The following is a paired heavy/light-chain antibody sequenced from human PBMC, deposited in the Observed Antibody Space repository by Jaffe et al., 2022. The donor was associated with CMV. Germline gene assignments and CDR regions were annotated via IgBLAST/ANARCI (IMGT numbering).Heavy chain of an antibody. CDR3: ARLPLYCSSTSCVYYYYYMDV. D-gene: IGHD2-2*01. J-gene: IGHJ6*03. Sequence: QVQLQQSGPGLVKPSETLSLTCTVSGGSVSDFYWSWIRQPPGKGLEWIGYIYYSGATNYNPSLKSRVTMSVDTSKNQFSLKLSSVTAADTAVYYCARLPLYCSSTSCVYYYYYMDVWGKGTTVTVSS. CDR1: GGSVSDFY. V-gene: IGHV4-59*08. CDR2: IYYSGAT.
Light chain of an antibody. CDR1: SSNIGNNY. V-gene: IGLV1-51*01. J-gene: IGLJ2*01. Sequence: QSVLTQPPSVSAAPGQKVTISCSGSSSNIGNNYVSWYQQLPGTAPKLLIYDNDKRPSGIPGRFSGSKSDTSATLDITGLQTGDEADYYCGTWDTSLSAGVFGGGTKLTVL. CDR2: DND. CDR3: GTWDTSLSAGV.